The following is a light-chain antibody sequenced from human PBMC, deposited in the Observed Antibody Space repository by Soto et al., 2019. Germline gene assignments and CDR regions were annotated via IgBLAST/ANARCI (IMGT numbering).Light chain of an antibody. Sequence: QSVLTQPPSASGSAGRSVTISCTGASSDVGGYNYVSWYQQQPGKAPKLMIYEVSKRPSGVPDRFSGSKSGNTASLTVSGLQAEDVADYYCSSYAGSNNYVFGTGTKLTV. J-gene: IGLJ1*01. CDR3: SSYAGSNNYV. CDR2: EVS. V-gene: IGLV2-8*01. CDR1: SSDVGGYNY.